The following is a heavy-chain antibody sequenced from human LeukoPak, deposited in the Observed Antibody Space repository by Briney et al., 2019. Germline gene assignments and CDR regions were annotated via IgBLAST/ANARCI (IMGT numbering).Heavy chain of an antibody. J-gene: IGHJ6*03. V-gene: IGHV4-61*02. CDR1: GGSISSGSYY. CDR3: ARGLRVDGSGSYYNRAFGYYMDV. Sequence: SETLSLTCTVSGGSISSGSYYWSWIRQPAGKGLEWIGLLYPSGSTNNSPSLKSRVTISVDTSKNQFSLRLSSMTAADTAVYCCARGLRVDGSGSYYNRAFGYYMDVWGKGTTVTVSS. CDR2: LYPSGST. D-gene: IGHD3-10*01.